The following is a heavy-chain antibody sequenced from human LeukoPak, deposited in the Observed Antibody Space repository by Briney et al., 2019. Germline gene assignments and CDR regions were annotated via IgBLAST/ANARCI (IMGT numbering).Heavy chain of an antibody. D-gene: IGHD3-10*01. CDR3: ASGMSTSHY. V-gene: IGHV3-7*01. Sequence: GGSLRLSCAASGFTFSSYWMTLVRQAPGKGLEWVANIKQDASEKYYVDSVRGRFTISRDNAKTSLYLQMSSLRADDTAVYYCASGMSTSHYWGQGTLVTVSS. CDR2: IKQDASEK. CDR1: GFTFSSYW. J-gene: IGHJ4*02.